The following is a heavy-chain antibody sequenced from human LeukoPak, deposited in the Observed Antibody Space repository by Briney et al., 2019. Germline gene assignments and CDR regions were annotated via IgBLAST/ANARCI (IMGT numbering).Heavy chain of an antibody. CDR3: AKDLRRELTWFDP. CDR1: GFTFSSYA. D-gene: IGHD1-26*01. J-gene: IGHJ5*02. V-gene: IGHV3-23*01. Sequence: LTGGSLRLSCAASGFTFSSYAMSWVRQAPGKGLEWVSAISGSGGSTYYADSVKGRFTISRDNSKNTLYLQMNSLRAEDTAVYYCAKDLRRELTWFDPWGQGTLVTVSS. CDR2: ISGSGGST.